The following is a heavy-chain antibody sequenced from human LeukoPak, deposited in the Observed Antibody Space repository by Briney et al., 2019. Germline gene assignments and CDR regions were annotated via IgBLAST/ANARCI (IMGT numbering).Heavy chain of an antibody. D-gene: IGHD5-12*01. CDR3: ASSGYSDDAFDI. CDR2: IYYSGST. V-gene: IGHV4-30-4*01. J-gene: IGHJ3*02. CDR1: GGSISSGDYY. Sequence: SQTLSLTCTVSGGSISSGDYYWSWIRQPPGKGLEWIGYIYYSGSTYYNPSLKSRVTISVDTSKNQFSLKLSSVTAADTAVYYCASSGYSDDAFDIWGQGTMVTVSS.